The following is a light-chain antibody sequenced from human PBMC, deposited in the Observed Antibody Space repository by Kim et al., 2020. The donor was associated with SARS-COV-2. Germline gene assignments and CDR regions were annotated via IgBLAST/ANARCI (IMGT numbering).Light chain of an antibody. J-gene: IGLJ3*02. CDR2: DVS. CDR3: CSYAGSYTWV. CDR1: SSDVGDDKY. Sequence: QSALTQPRSVSGSPGQSVTISCTGISSDVGDDKYVSWYQQHPGKAPKVMIYDVSERPSGVPDRFSGSKSGNTASLTISGLQPEDEAEYHCCSYAGSYTWVFGGGTRLTVL. V-gene: IGLV2-11*01.